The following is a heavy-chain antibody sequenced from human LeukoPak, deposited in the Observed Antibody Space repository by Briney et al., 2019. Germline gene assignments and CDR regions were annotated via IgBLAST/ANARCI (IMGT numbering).Heavy chain of an antibody. CDR2: IVVGSGNT. CDR1: GFTFTSSA. J-gene: IGHJ4*02. V-gene: IGHV1-58*02. CDR3: AMGARRLAIDY. D-gene: IGHD1-26*01. Sequence: ASVKVSCKASGFTFTSSAMQWVRQARGQRLEWIGWIVVGSGNTNYAQKFQGRVTMTRDTSTSTVYMELSSLRSEDTAVYYCAMGARRLAIDYWGQGTLVTVSS.